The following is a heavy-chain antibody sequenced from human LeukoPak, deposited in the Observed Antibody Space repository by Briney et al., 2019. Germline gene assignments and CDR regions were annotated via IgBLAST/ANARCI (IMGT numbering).Heavy chain of an antibody. J-gene: IGHJ4*02. V-gene: IGHV1-46*01. D-gene: IGHD5-18*01. CDR3: AREGNTAYYFDY. Sequence: GASVKVSCKASGYTFTSYYMHWVRQAPGQGLEWMGIINPSGGSTSYAQKFQGRVTMTRDTSTSTVYMELSSLRSEDTALYYCAREGNTAYYFDYWGQGTLATVSS. CDR2: INPSGGST. CDR1: GYTFTSYY.